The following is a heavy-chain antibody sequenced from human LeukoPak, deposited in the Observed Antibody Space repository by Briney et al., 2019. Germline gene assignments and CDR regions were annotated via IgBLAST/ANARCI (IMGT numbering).Heavy chain of an antibody. CDR1: GGTFSSYA. Sequence: SVKVSCKASGGTFSSYAISWVRQAPGQGLEWMGGIIPIFGTANYAQKFQGRVTITADESTSTAHMELSSLRSEDTAVYYCARYEQQLAQGXYGMDVWGQGTTVTVSS. D-gene: IGHD6-13*01. V-gene: IGHV1-69*13. CDR2: IIPIFGTA. CDR3: ARYEQQLAQGXYGMDV. J-gene: IGHJ6*02.